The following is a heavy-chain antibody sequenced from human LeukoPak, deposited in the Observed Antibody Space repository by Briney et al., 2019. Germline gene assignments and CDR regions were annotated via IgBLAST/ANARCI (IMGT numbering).Heavy chain of an antibody. J-gene: IGHJ5*02. D-gene: IGHD2-15*01. V-gene: IGHV1-18*01. CDR3: ARGGAGFCSGGSCPPNWFDP. Sequence: ASVKVSCKASGYTFTNYGVTWVRQAPGQGLEWMGWISAYNGNTNYAQKLQGGVTMTTDTSTSTAYIELRSLRSDDTAVYYCARGGAGFCSGGSCPPNWFDPWGQGTLVTVSS. CDR2: ISAYNGNT. CDR1: GYTFTNYG.